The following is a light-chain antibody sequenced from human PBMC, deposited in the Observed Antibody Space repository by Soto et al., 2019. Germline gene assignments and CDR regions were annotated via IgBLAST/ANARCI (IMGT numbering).Light chain of an antibody. CDR2: DAS. V-gene: IGKV3-11*01. Sequence: EIVLTQSPATLSLSPGERATLSCRDSQSICTYLAWYQQKPGQAPRLLIYDASNRATGIPARFSGGGSGTDFTLTISSLEPEDFAVYYCQQRNPLTFGGGTKVDIK. CDR1: QSICTY. J-gene: IGKJ4*01. CDR3: QQRNPLT.